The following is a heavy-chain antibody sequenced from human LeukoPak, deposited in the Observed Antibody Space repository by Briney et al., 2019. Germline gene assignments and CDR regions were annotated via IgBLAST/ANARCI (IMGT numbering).Heavy chain of an antibody. D-gene: IGHD5-18*01. CDR2: ITWEGGNT. CDR3: AKDRGGYRYSSYYFDY. J-gene: IGHJ4*02. V-gene: IGHV3-43D*03. Sequence: GGSLRLSCAASGFTFDDYAMHWVRQGPGKGLEWVSLITWEGGNTYYAGSVKGRFTISRDNSKNSLYLQMNSLRAEDTALYYCAKDRGGYRYSSYYFDYWGQGTLVTVSS. CDR1: GFTFDDYA.